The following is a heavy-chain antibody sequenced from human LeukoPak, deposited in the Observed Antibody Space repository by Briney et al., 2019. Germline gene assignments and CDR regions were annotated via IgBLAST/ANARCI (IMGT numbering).Heavy chain of an antibody. CDR3: ARGDGYCSSTSCHLAS. D-gene: IGHD2-2*01. CDR2: INHSGST. CDR1: GGSFSGYY. V-gene: IGHV4-34*01. Sequence: SETLSLTCAVYGGSFSGYYWSWIRRPPGKGLEWIGEINHSGSTNYNPSLKSRVTISVGTSKNQFSLKLSSVTAADTAVYYCARGDGYCSSTSCHLASWGQGTLVTVSS. J-gene: IGHJ5*01.